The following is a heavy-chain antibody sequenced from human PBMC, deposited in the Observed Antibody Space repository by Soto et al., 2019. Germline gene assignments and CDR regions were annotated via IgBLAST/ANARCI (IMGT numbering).Heavy chain of an antibody. V-gene: IGHV3-33*01. D-gene: IGHD3-22*01. Sequence: GGSLRLSCAASGFTFSSYGMHWVRQAPGKGLEWVAVIWYDGSNKYYADSVKGRFTISRDNSKNTLYLQMNSLRAEDTAVYYCAREYYYDSSGYYPTGAVDYWGQGTLVTVSS. J-gene: IGHJ4*02. CDR3: AREYYYDSSGYYPTGAVDY. CDR2: IWYDGSNK. CDR1: GFTFSSYG.